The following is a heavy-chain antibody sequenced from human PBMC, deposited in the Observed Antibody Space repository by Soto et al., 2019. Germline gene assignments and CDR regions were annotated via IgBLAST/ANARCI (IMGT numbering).Heavy chain of an antibody. CDR2: IYFNGNT. J-gene: IGHJ4*02. CDR1: AAYFSKYY. D-gene: IGHD3-16*01. V-gene: IGHV4-59*01. Sequence: SETLSLTYTVSAAYFSKYYWTCIQQPPGKGLEWIGYIYFNGNTKYNPSLEGRLTISIDTSKKEFSLKLTSVTAADTAVYYCASVTFGGIVLAHWGQGTLVTVSS. CDR3: ASVTFGGIVLAH.